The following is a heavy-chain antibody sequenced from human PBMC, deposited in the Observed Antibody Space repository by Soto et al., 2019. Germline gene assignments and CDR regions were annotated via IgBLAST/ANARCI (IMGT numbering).Heavy chain of an antibody. D-gene: IGHD6-13*01. CDR1: GDSTSSYY. CDR2: ISYSGNT. CDR3: ACLRGKRGSRIDY. Sequence: SETLSLTCIISGDSTSSYYWCWIWLSQQKGLEWNGYISYSGNTNYHPTLKSRVTISVDTSKDQLSLKVTSVTAADTAMYYCACLRGKRGSRIDYWGQGTQVTVSS. J-gene: IGHJ4*02. V-gene: IGHV4-59*01.